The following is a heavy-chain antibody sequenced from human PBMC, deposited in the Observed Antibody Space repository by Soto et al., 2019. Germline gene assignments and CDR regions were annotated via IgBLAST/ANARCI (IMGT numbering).Heavy chain of an antibody. Sequence: QLQLQESGPGLVKPSETLSLTCTVSGGSISSRGYYWGWIRQPPGKGLEWIGTIYYSGSTYYNPSVKIRVTIAVDTSKNQFSRKLSSVTAADTAVYYCATSNWFDPWGQGTLVTVSA. CDR1: GGSISSRGYY. CDR2: IYYSGST. J-gene: IGHJ5*02. CDR3: ATSNWFDP. V-gene: IGHV4-39*01.